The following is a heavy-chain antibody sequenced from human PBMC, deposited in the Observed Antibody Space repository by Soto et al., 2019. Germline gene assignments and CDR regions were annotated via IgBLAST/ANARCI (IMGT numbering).Heavy chain of an antibody. D-gene: IGHD6-19*01. CDR3: ARTRIAVAPIDY. CDR2: INAGNGNT. J-gene: IGHJ4*02. Sequence: GASVKVSCKASGYTVTSYAMHWVRQAPGQRLEWMGWINAGNGNTKYSQKFQGRVTITRDTSASTAYMELSSLRSEDTAVYYCARTRIAVAPIDYWGQGTLVTVSS. V-gene: IGHV1-3*01. CDR1: GYTVTSYA.